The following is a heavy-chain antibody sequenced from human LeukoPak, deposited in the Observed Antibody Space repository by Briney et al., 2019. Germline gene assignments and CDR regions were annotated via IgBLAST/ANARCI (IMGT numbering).Heavy chain of an antibody. J-gene: IGHJ2*01. CDR3: LRRRAAGYDYWYDEL. CDR1: GGSISSSSYY. Sequence: PSETLSLTCTVSGGSISSSSYYWAWLRQPPGKGLEWIGSIYYSGNTYYNPSLKTRVTISVDTSKNQFSLKLSSVNAADTAEYYCLRRRAAGYDYWYDELWGRGTLVTVSS. D-gene: IGHD3-9*01. CDR2: IYYSGNT. V-gene: IGHV4-39*01.